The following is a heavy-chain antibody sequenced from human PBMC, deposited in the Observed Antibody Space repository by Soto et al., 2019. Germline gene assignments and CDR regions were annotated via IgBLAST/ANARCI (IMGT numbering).Heavy chain of an antibody. D-gene: IGHD2-15*01. CDR2: ISGSGGST. CDR3: AKDRRYDSTPATIDY. CDR1: GFTFSSYA. V-gene: IGHV3-23*01. J-gene: IGHJ4*02. Sequence: GGSLRLSCAASGFTFSSYAMSWVRQAPGKGLEWVSAISGSGGSTYYADSVKGRFTISRDNSKNTLYLQMNSLRAEDTAVYYCAKDRRYDSTPATIDYWGQGTLVTVSS.